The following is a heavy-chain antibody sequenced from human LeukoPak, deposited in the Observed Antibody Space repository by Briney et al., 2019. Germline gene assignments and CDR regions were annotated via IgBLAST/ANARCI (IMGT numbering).Heavy chain of an antibody. CDR2: IDGSGGGGST. CDR1: GFTFSTYA. D-gene: IGHD3-10*01. CDR3: AKGDYYGSVRTAFDI. J-gene: IGHJ3*02. Sequence: GGSLRLSCAASGFTFSTYAMSWVRQAPGKGLEWVSVIDGSGGGGSTYYADSVKGRFTISRDNSKNTLYLQMNSLRAEDTAVYYCAKGDYYGSVRTAFDIWGQGTMVTVSS. V-gene: IGHV3-23*01.